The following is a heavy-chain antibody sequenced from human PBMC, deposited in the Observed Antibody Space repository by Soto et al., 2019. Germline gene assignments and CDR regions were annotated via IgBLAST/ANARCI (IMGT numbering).Heavy chain of an antibody. D-gene: IGHD6-13*01. V-gene: IGHV1-46*01. CDR2: VNPNRRTA. Sequence: QVQLVQSGAEAGQPGASMTVSCKASGYPFANYNIHCVHLAPAQGLQWMGEVNPNRRTAGYAETLQGRVSMNRDPSTRMVYMVLTSLTTEDKARYYGARLACPGKTFFDYWGQGTLVTVSS. J-gene: IGHJ4*02. CDR3: ARLACPGKTFFDY. CDR1: GYPFANYN.